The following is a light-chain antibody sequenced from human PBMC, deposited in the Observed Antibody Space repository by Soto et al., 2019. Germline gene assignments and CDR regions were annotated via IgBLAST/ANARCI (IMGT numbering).Light chain of an antibody. Sequence: DVVVSLSPVSLPVTLGQPASISCWSSHSLVHSDGNTYLSWLHQRPGQSPRRLIYKVSNRDSGVPDRFSGSESGTDFTLKISTVEAEDVGVYYCVQGSQWPITFGQGTRLEIK. V-gene: IGKV2-30*02. CDR2: KVS. J-gene: IGKJ5*01. CDR3: VQGSQWPIT. CDR1: HSLVHSDGNTY.